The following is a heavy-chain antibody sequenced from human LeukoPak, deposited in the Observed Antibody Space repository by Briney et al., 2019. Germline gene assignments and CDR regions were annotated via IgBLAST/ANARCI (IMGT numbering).Heavy chain of an antibody. V-gene: IGHV3-30*02. Sequence: GGSLRLSCAASGFTFSSYGMHWVRQAPGKGPEWVAFIRYDGSNKYYADSVKGRFTISRDNSKNTLYLQMNSLRGEDTAVYYCARAPRFGIRIILVVTKRHFDYWGQGTLVTVSS. CDR1: GFTFSSYG. CDR2: IRYDGSNK. CDR3: ARAPRFGIRIILVVTKRHFDY. D-gene: IGHD3-22*01. J-gene: IGHJ4*02.